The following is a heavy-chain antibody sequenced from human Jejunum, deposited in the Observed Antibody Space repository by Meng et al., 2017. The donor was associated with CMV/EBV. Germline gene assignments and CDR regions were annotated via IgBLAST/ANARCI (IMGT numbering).Heavy chain of an antibody. Sequence: VSGGSGTGSYWRWIRQPPGKGPEWIGYIYYTGSTNYDPSLKGRVTISIDTSKNQFSLKLNSVTAADTAVYYCARDVLLGTHNWFDPWGRGTLVTVSS. CDR1: GGSGTGSY. V-gene: IGHV4-59*02. J-gene: IGHJ5*02. D-gene: IGHD1-14*01. CDR3: ARDVLLGTHNWFDP. CDR2: IYYTGST.